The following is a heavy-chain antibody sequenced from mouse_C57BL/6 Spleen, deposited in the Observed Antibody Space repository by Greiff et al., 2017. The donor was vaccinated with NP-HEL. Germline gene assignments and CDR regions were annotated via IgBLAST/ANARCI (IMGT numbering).Heavy chain of an antibody. CDR3: ARRGYGSSPLAMDY. V-gene: IGHV1-64*01. Sequence: QVQLQQPGAELVKPGASVKLSCKASGYTFTSYWMHWVKQRPGQGLEWIGMIHPNSGSTNYNEKFKSKATLTVDKSSSTAYMQLSSLTSEDSAVYYCARRGYGSSPLAMDYWGQGTSVTVSS. CDR1: GYTFTSYW. J-gene: IGHJ4*01. CDR2: IHPNSGST. D-gene: IGHD1-1*01.